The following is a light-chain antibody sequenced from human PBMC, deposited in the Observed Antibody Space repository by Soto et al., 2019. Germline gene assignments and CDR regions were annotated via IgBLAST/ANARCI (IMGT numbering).Light chain of an antibody. CDR1: QNIRGNE. CDR2: GGS. CDR3: QDYGTSHPWT. J-gene: IGKJ1*01. V-gene: IGKV3-20*01. Sequence: EVVLTQSPGALSLSPGEGVTLSCRASQNIRGNELAWYRQKRGQAPRLLIYGGSSRAVGIPDRFSGRGTGTYFPLTLSRLEPEDSAVYYCQDYGTSHPWTFGQGTKLEIK.